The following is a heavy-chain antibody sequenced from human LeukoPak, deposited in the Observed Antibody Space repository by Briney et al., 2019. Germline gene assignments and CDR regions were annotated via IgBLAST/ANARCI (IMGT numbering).Heavy chain of an antibody. V-gene: IGHV3-21*01. D-gene: IGHD3-10*01. J-gene: IGHJ4*02. CDR2: ISSSGDYM. CDR3: ARVYYYTSGSRWGDYFDY. CDR1: GFTFSIYS. Sequence: KAGGSLRLSCAASGFTFSIYSMSWVRQAPGKGLDWVSSISSSGDYMYYADSVKGRFTVSRDNAKNSLSLVMNSLRAEDTAVYYCARVYYYTSGSRWGDYFDYWGQGTLVTVSS.